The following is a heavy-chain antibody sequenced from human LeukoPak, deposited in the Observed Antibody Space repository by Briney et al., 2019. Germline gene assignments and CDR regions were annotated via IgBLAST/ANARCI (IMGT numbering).Heavy chain of an antibody. CDR2: IYHSGST. CDR1: GGSISSGGYS. J-gene: IGHJ4*02. CDR3: ASSSSWYGSPLLFDY. D-gene: IGHD6-13*01. Sequence: PSQTLSLTCAVSGGSISSGGYSWSWIRQPPGKGLEWIGYIYHSGSTYYNPSLKSRVTISVDRSKNQFSLKLSSVTAADTAVYYCASSSSWYGSPLLFDYWGQGTLVTVSS. V-gene: IGHV4-30-2*01.